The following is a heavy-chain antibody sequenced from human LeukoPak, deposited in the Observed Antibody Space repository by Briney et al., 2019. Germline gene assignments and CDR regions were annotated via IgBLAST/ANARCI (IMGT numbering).Heavy chain of an antibody. CDR1: GYTFTSYG. Sequence: GASVKVSCKASGYTFTSYGISWVRQAPGQGLKWMGWINAYNGNTNYAQKFQGRVTMTTDTSTSTAYMELRSLRSDDTAVYYCARDHYYYDSSGLIEGDYWGQGTLVTVSS. V-gene: IGHV1-18*01. CDR3: ARDHYYYDSSGLIEGDY. CDR2: INAYNGNT. D-gene: IGHD3-22*01. J-gene: IGHJ4*02.